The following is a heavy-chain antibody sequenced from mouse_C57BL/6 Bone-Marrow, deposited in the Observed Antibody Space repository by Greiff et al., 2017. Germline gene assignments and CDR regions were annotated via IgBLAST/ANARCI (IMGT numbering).Heavy chain of an antibody. J-gene: IGHJ3*01. CDR2: INPNNGGT. CDR1: GYTFTDYN. D-gene: IGHD2-4*01. CDR3: AREGIYYDYDGGGPAWFAY. Sequence: EVQLQESGPELVKPGASVKIPCKASGYTFTDYNMDWVKQSHGKSLEWIGDINPNNGGTIYNQKFKGKATLTVDKSSSTAYMELRSLTSEDTAVYYCAREGIYYDYDGGGPAWFAYWGQGTLVTVSA. V-gene: IGHV1-18*01.